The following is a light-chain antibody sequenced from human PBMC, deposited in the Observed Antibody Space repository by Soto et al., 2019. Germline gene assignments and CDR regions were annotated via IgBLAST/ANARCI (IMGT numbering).Light chain of an antibody. V-gene: IGKV1-5*03. J-gene: IGKJ2*01. Sequence: DIPMTQSPSTLSASVGDRVTITCRASQSISNWLAWYQQKPGKAPKLLLYKASSLESGVPPRFSGSGSGTEFTLTISSLQPDDFATYYCQQYNSSFGQGTKLEIK. CDR3: QQYNSS. CDR1: QSISNW. CDR2: KAS.